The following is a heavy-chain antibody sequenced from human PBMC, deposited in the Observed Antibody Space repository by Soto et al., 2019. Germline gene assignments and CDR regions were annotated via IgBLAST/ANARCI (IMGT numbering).Heavy chain of an antibody. V-gene: IGHV1-69*12. CDR3: ARDGGGATFDY. Sequence: QVQLVQSGAEVRKPGSSVKVSCEASGGTFSSYALNWMRQAPGQGLEWMGGIIPLSGTTTYAEKFQGRVTITADESTRTVFLELSSLTSEDTAVYYCARDGGGATFDYWGQGTLVTVSS. D-gene: IGHD1-26*01. CDR1: GGTFSSYA. CDR2: IIPLSGTT. J-gene: IGHJ4*02.